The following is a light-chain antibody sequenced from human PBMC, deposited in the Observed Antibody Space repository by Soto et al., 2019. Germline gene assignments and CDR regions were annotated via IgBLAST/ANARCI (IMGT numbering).Light chain of an antibody. J-gene: IGKJ2*01. CDR2: ATS. Sequence: DIQMTQSPSSVSASVGDRVTITCRASQDINSWLAWYQQKPGKAPKLLIYATSSLQSGVPSRFSVSGSGTEFTLTISSLQPEDFATYVCQQANNCPYTFGQVTKVEIK. V-gene: IGKV1-12*01. CDR3: QQANNCPYT. CDR1: QDINSW.